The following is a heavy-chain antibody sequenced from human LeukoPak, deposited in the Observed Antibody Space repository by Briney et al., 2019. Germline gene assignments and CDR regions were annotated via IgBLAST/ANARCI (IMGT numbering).Heavy chain of an antibody. D-gene: IGHD5-18*01. CDR2: IYSGDST. CDR3: ARFGRGYSYGSFDY. J-gene: IGHJ4*02. V-gene: IGHV3-66*01. Sequence: PGGSLRLSCAASGFTVSSNYMSWVRQAPGKGLEWVSVIYSGDSTYYADSVKGRFTISRDNSKNTLYLQMNSLRAEDTAVYYCARFGRGYSYGSFDYWGQGTLVTVSS. CDR1: GFTVSSNY.